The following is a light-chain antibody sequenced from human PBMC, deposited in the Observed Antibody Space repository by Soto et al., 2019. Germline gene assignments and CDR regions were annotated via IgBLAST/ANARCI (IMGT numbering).Light chain of an antibody. CDR1: SSDVGAYDY. CDR3: SSYASRNIYV. Sequence: QSFITHPASVSGSPGQSITISCTGTSSDVGAYDYVSWYQQHPDKAPKLMIYEVKNRPSGVSNRFSGSKSGNTASLTISGLRTEDEADYYCSSYASRNIYVFGTGTKVTVL. J-gene: IGLJ1*01. V-gene: IGLV2-14*01. CDR2: EVK.